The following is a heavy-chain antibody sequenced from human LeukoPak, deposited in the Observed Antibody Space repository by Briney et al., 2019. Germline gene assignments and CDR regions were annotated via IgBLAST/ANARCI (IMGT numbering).Heavy chain of an antibody. D-gene: IGHD5-18*01. V-gene: IGHV3-23*01. CDR2: ISGSGGST. Sequence: GGSLRLSCAASGFTFSSYAMSWVHQAPGKGLEWVSAISGSGGSTYYADSVKGRFTISRDNSKNTLYLQMNSLRAEDTAVYYCAKTPGYSYGTNYFDYWGQGTLVTVSS. CDR3: AKTPGYSYGTNYFDY. CDR1: GFTFSSYA. J-gene: IGHJ4*02.